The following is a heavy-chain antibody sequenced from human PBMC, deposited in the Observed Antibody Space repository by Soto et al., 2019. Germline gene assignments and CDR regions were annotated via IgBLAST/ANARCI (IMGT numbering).Heavy chain of an antibody. J-gene: IGHJ4*02. Sequence: SVKVSCKASGGTCSSYAISWVLQAPGQGLEWMGGIIPIFGTANYAQKFQGRVTITADESTSTAYMELSSLRSEDTAVYYCARVVTRSSYSSGWYDFDFLFDYWGQGTLVTVSS. CDR2: IIPIFGTA. D-gene: IGHD6-19*01. CDR1: GGTCSSYA. CDR3: ARVVTRSSYSSGWYDFDFLFDY. V-gene: IGHV1-69*13.